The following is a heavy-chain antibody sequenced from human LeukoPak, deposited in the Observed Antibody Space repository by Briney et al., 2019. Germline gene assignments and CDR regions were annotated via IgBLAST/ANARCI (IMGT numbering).Heavy chain of an antibody. Sequence: HGESLKISCKGSGYSFTNYWIGWVRQMPGKGLEWMGIIYSDDSDIRYSPSFQGQVTISADKSIITAYLQWSSLQASDTAIYYCARGIAGRGVHPYYFDYWGQGTLVTVSS. D-gene: IGHD6-13*01. J-gene: IGHJ4*02. CDR3: ARGIAGRGVHPYYFDY. CDR1: GYSFTNYW. CDR2: IYSDDSDI. V-gene: IGHV5-51*01.